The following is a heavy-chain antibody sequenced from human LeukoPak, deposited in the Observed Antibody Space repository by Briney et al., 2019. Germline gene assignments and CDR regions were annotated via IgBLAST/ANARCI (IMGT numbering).Heavy chain of an antibody. CDR2: ITGSADNT. J-gene: IGHJ4*01. CDR3: VREGFYFFDF. V-gene: IGHV3-11*04. Sequence: GGSLRLSCAASGFTVSSNYMSWVRQAPGKGLEWVSLITGSADNTYYADSVRGRFTIFRDNAKDSVYLQMNSLRAEDSATYYCVREGFYFFDFWGQGTLVTVSS. CDR1: GFTVSSNY.